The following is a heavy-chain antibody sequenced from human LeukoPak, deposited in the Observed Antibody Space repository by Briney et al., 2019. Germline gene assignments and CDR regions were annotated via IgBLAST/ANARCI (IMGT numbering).Heavy chain of an antibody. CDR2: IFHTGDT. Sequence: SETLSLTCTVSGVSITDYYWSWIRQPPGKGLEWIAYIFHTGDTRYNPFLQSRIIISLDTSKNQFSLKLNSVTAADTAVYYCARHPLRGGFDFWGQGALVTVSS. CDR1: GVSITDYY. V-gene: IGHV4-59*08. CDR3: ARHPLRGGFDF. J-gene: IGHJ4*02.